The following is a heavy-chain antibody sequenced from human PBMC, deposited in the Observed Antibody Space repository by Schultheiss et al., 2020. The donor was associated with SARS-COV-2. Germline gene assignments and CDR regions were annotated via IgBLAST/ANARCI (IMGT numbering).Heavy chain of an antibody. Sequence: SETLSLTCTVSGGSISSNAYYWGWIRQPPGTGLEWIGEINHSGSTNYNPSLKSRVTISVDTSKNQFSLKLSSVTAADTAVYYCARAMYSSGWYDYWGQGTLVTVSS. D-gene: IGHD6-19*01. CDR1: GGSISSNAYY. V-gene: IGHV4-39*07. J-gene: IGHJ4*02. CDR3: ARAMYSSGWYDY. CDR2: INHSGST.